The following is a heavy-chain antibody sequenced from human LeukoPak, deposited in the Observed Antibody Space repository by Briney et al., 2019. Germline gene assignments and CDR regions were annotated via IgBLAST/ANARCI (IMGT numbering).Heavy chain of an antibody. Sequence: PGRSLRLSCAASGFTFDDYAMHWVRQAPGKGLEWVSGISWNSGSIAYADSVKGRFTISRDNSKNTLYLQMNSLRAEDTAVYYCAKAYYYDSSGYYPFDYWGQGTLVTVSS. J-gene: IGHJ4*02. CDR1: GFTFDDYA. D-gene: IGHD3-22*01. CDR3: AKAYYYDSSGYYPFDY. CDR2: ISWNSGSI. V-gene: IGHV3-9*01.